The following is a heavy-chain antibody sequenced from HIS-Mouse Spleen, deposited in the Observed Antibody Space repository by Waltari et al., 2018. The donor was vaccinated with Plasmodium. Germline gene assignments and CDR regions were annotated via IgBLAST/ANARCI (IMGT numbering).Heavy chain of an antibody. CDR3: ARYANWGGACDI. Sequence: QVQLQQWGAGLLQPSETLSLTCAVYGGSFSGYYWSWIRQPPGKGLEWIGEINQSRRTNYNPFLKCRVTISVGTSNNQVVLKLSSVSAADTAVYYCARYANWGGACDIWGQGTMVTVSS. CDR1: GGSFSGYY. V-gene: IGHV4-34*01. CDR2: INQSRRT. D-gene: IGHD7-27*01. J-gene: IGHJ3*02.